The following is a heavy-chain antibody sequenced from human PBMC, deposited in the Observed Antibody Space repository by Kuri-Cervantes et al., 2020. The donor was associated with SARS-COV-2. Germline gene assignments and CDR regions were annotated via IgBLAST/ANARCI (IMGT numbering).Heavy chain of an antibody. CDR3: ARARAYSGDDYFYHYGMDV. Sequence: SETLSLTCTVSGGSISSYYWSWIRQPPGKGLEWLGSIYHNGRTYYNPSLNNRPTISVDRPNNQVSLKVTSVTAADTAVYYCARARAYSGDDYFYHYGMDVWGQGTTVTVSS. J-gene: IGHJ6*02. V-gene: IGHV4-59*12. CDR1: GGSISSYY. D-gene: IGHD2-21*02. CDR2: IYHNGRT.